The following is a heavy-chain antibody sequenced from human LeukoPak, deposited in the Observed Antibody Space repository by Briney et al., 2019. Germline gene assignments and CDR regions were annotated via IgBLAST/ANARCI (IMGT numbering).Heavy chain of an antibody. J-gene: IGHJ4*02. CDR1: GYTFTSYA. D-gene: IGHD5-12*01. CDR3: ARGGYDSPVQPARPPVDFDY. V-gene: IGHV7-4-1*02. Sequence: GASVKVSCKASGYTFTSYAMNWVRQAPGQGLEWMGWINTNTGNPTYAQGFTGRFVFSLDTSVSTAYLQISSLKAEDTAVYYCARGGYDSPVQPARPPVDFDYWGQGTLVTVSS. CDR2: INTNTGNP.